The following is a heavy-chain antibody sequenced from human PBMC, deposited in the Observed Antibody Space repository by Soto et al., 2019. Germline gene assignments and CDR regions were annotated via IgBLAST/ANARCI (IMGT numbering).Heavy chain of an antibody. CDR2: IYYLGST. CDR3: ARDGYDGSGSPYPAF. V-gene: IGHV4-59*01. J-gene: IGHJ4*02. Sequence: SETLSLTCTVSGASMSEYFWSWIRQSPGKGLEWIGYIYYLGSTDYNPSLKSRVTISVDTSKRQFSLRLTSVTAADTAVYYCARDGYDGSGSPYPAFWGPGTQVTVSS. D-gene: IGHD3-10*01. CDR1: GASMSEYF.